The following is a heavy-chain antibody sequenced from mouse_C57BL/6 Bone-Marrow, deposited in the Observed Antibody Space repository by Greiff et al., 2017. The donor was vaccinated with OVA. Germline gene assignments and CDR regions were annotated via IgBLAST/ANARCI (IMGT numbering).Heavy chain of an antibody. J-gene: IGHJ2*01. Sequence: EVQRVESGGDLVKPGGSLKLSCAASGFTFSSYGMSWVRQTPDKRLEWVATISSGGSYTYYPDSVKGRFTISRDNAKNTLYLQMSSLKSEDTAMYYCASPFYYYGSSYSFAYWGQGTTLTVSS. CDR2: ISSGGSYT. CDR1: GFTFSSYG. V-gene: IGHV5-6*01. D-gene: IGHD1-1*01. CDR3: ASPFYYYGSSYSFAY.